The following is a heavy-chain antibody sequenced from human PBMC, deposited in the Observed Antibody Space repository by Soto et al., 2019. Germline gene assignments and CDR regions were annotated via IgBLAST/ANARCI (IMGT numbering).Heavy chain of an antibody. CDR3: ARLAGYSSSPFFDY. Sequence: GASVKVSCKASGGTFSSYAISWVRQAPGQGLEWMGGIIPIFGTANYAQKFQGRVTITADESTSTAYMELSSLRSEDTAVYYCARLAGYSSSPFFDYWGQGTLVTVSS. CDR2: IIPIFGTA. CDR1: GGTFSSYA. V-gene: IGHV1-69*13. D-gene: IGHD6-13*01. J-gene: IGHJ4*02.